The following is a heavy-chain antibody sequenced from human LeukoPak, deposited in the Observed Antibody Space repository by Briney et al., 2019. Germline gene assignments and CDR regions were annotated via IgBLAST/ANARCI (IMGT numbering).Heavy chain of an antibody. CDR2: INPNSGGT. D-gene: IGHD7-27*01. CDR1: GYTFTGYY. V-gene: IGHV1-2*02. J-gene: IGHJ6*02. Sequence: VASVKVSCKASGYTFTGYYMHWVRQAPGQGLEWMGWINPNSGGTNYAQKFQGRVTMTRDTSIFTAYMELSGLRSDDTAVYYCARGPWGSYGMAVWGQGTTVTVSS. CDR3: ARGPWGSYGMAV.